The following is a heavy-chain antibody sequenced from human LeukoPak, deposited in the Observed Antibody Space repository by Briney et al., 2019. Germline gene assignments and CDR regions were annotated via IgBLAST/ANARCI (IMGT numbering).Heavy chain of an antibody. V-gene: IGHV3-7*01. J-gene: IGHJ4*02. Sequence: PGGSLRLSCAASGFTFSSSWMAWVRQTPGKGLEWVANINQAGRDKNYVDSVKGRFTISRDNGKNSLYLQMNSLRAEDTALYYCARDYYTSGSHWGQGTLVIVSS. CDR3: ARDYYTSGSH. CDR2: INQAGRDK. CDR1: GFTFSSSW. D-gene: IGHD3-10*01.